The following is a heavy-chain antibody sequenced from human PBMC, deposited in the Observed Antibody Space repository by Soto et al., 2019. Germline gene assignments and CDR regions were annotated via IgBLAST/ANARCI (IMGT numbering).Heavy chain of an antibody. CDR2: INSDGSST. V-gene: IGHV3-74*01. Sequence: EVQLVESGGGLVQPGGSLRLSCAADRFTFRSYWLHWVRQAPGKGLVWVSWINSDGSSTSYADSVKGRFTISRDNAKNTLYLQMNSLRSEDTAVYYCASGGSSLNFDSWGQGTLVTVSS. D-gene: IGHD6-6*01. CDR3: ASGGSSLNFDS. J-gene: IGHJ4*02. CDR1: RFTFRSYW.